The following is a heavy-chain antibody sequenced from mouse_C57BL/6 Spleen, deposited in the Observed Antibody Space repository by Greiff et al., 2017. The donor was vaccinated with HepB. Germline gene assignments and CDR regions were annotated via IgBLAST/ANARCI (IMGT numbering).Heavy chain of an antibody. V-gene: IGHV1-42*01. Sequence: VQLKQPGSELVKPGASVKISCKASGYSFTGYYMNWVKQSPEKSLEWIGEINPSTGGTTYNQKFKAKATLTVDKSSSTAYMQLKSLTSEDSAVYYCATTVVPMDYWGQGTSVTVSS. CDR2: INPSTGGT. J-gene: IGHJ4*01. CDR1: GYSFTGYY. CDR3: ATTVVPMDY. D-gene: IGHD1-1*01.